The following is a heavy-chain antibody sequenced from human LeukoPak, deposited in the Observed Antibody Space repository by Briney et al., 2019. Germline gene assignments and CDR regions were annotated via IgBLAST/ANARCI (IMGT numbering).Heavy chain of an antibody. Sequence: GGSLRLSCAASGFTFSSYAMSWVRQAPGKGMEWVSAISGSGGSTYYADSVTGRFTISGDNSKNTLYLQMNSLRAEDTAVYYCAKAASKIVVVPAAHFDYWGQGTLVTVSS. J-gene: IGHJ4*02. V-gene: IGHV3-23*01. CDR1: GFTFSSYA. CDR2: ISGSGGST. D-gene: IGHD2-2*01. CDR3: AKAASKIVVVPAAHFDY.